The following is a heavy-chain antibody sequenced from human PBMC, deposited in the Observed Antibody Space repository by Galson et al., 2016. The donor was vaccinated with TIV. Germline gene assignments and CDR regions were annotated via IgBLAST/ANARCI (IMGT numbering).Heavy chain of an antibody. CDR1: GYTFTEYY. J-gene: IGHJ3*02. CDR2: INPNSGGT. Sequence: SVKVSCKASGYTFTEYYIHWVRQAPGQGLEWMGWINPNSGGTMYAQKFQGWVTMTRDTSITTAYMGLSRLKSDDTAVYYCAKIGQEHDAFDIWGRGTMVTVFS. D-gene: IGHD1/OR15-1a*01. CDR3: AKIGQEHDAFDI. V-gene: IGHV1-2*04.